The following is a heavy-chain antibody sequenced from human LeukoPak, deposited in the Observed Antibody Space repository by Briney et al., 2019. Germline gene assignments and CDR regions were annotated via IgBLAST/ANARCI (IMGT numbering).Heavy chain of an antibody. J-gene: IGHJ4*02. V-gene: IGHV4-59*01. D-gene: IGHD2-15*01. CDR3: ARVVVAANQYPDY. CDR1: GGSISSYY. CDR2: IYYSGST. Sequence: SETLSLTCTVSGGSISSYYWSWIRQPPGKGLEWIGSIYYSGSTNYNPSLKSRVTIPVDTSKNQFSLKLSSVTAADTAVYYCARVVVAANQYPDYWGQGTLVTVSS.